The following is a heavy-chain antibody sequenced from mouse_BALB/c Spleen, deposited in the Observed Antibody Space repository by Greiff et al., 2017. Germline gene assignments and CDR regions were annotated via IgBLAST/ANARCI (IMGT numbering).Heavy chain of an antibody. Sequence: VQLQQPGAELVKPGASVKLSCKASGYTFTSYWMHWVKQRPGQGLEWIGEINPSNGRTNYNEKFKSKATLTVDKSSSTAYMQLSSLTSEDSAVYYCARSLYERMDYWGQGTSVTVSS. D-gene: IGHD2-3*01. J-gene: IGHJ4*01. CDR1: GYTFTSYW. CDR3: ARSLYERMDY. CDR2: INPSNGRT. V-gene: IGHV1S81*02.